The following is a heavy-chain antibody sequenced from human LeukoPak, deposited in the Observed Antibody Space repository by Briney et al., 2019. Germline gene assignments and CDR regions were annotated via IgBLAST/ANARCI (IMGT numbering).Heavy chain of an antibody. D-gene: IGHD3/OR15-3a*01. Sequence: PSETLSLTCTVSGGSISSSSYHWGWIRQPPGKGLEWIGSIYYSGSTYYNPSLKSRVTLSVDTSKNQFSLKLSSVTAADTAVYYCARHLFFGWLWGWFDPWGQGTLVTVSS. CDR2: IYYSGST. J-gene: IGHJ5*02. CDR1: GGSISSSSYH. V-gene: IGHV4-39*01. CDR3: ARHLFFGWLWGWFDP.